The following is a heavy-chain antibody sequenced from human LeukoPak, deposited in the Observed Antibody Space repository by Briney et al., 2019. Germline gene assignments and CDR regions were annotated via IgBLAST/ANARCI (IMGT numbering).Heavy chain of an antibody. Sequence: GGSLRLSCAASGFTFDDYGMSWVRQAPGKGLEWVAVISYDGSKKHYADSVKGRFTISRDNSKNTLYLQMNSLRAEDTAVYYCARAQQLATSWFDPWGQGTLVTVSS. D-gene: IGHD6-13*01. CDR1: GFTFDDYG. CDR3: ARAQQLATSWFDP. J-gene: IGHJ5*02. CDR2: ISYDGSKK. V-gene: IGHV3-30*03.